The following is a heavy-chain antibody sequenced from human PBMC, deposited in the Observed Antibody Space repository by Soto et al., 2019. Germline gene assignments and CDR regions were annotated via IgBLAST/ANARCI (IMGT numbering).Heavy chain of an antibody. CDR1: GFTFSSYA. J-gene: IGHJ4*02. Sequence: EVQLLESGGGLVQPGGSLRLSCAASGFTFSSYAMSWVRQAPGKGLEWVSAISGSGGSTYNADSVKGRFTITRDNSKNTLYLQMNSLRAEDTAVYYCAKEGGSYGDRRGADYWGQGTLVTVSS. CDR2: ISGSGGST. D-gene: IGHD3-16*01. V-gene: IGHV3-23*01. CDR3: AKEGGSYGDRRGADY.